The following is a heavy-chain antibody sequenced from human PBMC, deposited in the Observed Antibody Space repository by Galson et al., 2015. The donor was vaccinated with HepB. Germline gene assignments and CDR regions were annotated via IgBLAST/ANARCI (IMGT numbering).Heavy chain of an antibody. D-gene: IGHD2-2*03. V-gene: IGHV3-23*01. Sequence: SLRLSCAASGFTFSNYAMSWVRQAPGKGLEWDSAISDGGDDTYYADSVRGRFTISRDNFKNTLYLQMNSLRAEDTAAYYCVKWARPGYGYFSEGFDVWGQGTMVTVSS. CDR2: ISDGGDDT. CDR1: GFTFSNYA. CDR3: VKWARPGYGYFSEGFDV. J-gene: IGHJ3*01.